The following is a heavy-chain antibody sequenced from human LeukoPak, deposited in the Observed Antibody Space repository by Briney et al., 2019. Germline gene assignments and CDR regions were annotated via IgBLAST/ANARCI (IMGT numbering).Heavy chain of an antibody. CDR3: ARAQWGYPFDV. J-gene: IGHJ3*01. D-gene: IGHD5-18*01. Sequence: GGSLRLSCAASGFSSSNYWMTWIRQAPGKGLEWVATIKGDGSDKRYVDSVKGRFTISRDDVKNSLYLQLNNLRAEDTAIYYCARAQWGYPFDVWGQGTRVPVSS. CDR1: GFSSSNYW. CDR2: IKGDGSDK. V-gene: IGHV3-7*03.